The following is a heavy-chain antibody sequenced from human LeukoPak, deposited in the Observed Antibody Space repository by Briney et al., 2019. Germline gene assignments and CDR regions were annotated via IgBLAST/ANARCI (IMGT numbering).Heavy chain of an antibody. J-gene: IGHJ4*02. CDR1: GFTFSSYS. V-gene: IGHV3-21*01. Sequence: PGGSLRLSCVVSGFTFSSYSMNWVRQAPGKGLEWVSSISSSSSYIYYADSVKGRSTISRDNAKNSLYLQMNSLRAEDTAVYYCTTGARAGYNFGYPRNWGQGTLVTVSS. D-gene: IGHD5-18*01. CDR2: ISSSSSYI. CDR3: TTGARAGYNFGYPRN.